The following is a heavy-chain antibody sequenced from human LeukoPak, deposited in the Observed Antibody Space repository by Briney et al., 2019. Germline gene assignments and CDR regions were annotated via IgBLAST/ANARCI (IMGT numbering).Heavy chain of an antibody. CDR2: THTSGSP. Sequence: SETLSLTCTVSGGSISHYFWNWIRQPPGKGLEWIGYTHTSGSPDYNRSLKSRVTISLDTSKNHFSLMLSSVPAADTAVYFCARATQRYCSGTTCFPSWFDTWGQGTLATVSS. J-gene: IGHJ5*02. CDR3: ARATQRYCSGTTCFPSWFDT. D-gene: IGHD2-2*01. V-gene: IGHV4-4*09. CDR1: GGSISHYF.